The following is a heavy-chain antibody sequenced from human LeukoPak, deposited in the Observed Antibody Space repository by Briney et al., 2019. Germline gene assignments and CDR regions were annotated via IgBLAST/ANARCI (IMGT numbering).Heavy chain of an antibody. CDR3: ATHLYSSSSFDY. CDR1: GGSISSSSYY. CDR2: IYYSGST. Sequence: PSETLSLTCTVSGGSISSSSYYWSWIRQPPGKGLEWIGYIYYSGSTNYNPSLKSRVTISVDTSKNQFSLKLSSVTAADTAVYYCATHLYSSSSFDYWGQGTLVTVSS. D-gene: IGHD6-6*01. J-gene: IGHJ4*02. V-gene: IGHV4-61*01.